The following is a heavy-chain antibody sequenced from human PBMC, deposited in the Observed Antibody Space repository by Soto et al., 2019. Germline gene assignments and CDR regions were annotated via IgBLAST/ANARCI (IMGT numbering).Heavy chain of an antibody. CDR1: GYTLTELS. Sequence: ASVKVSCKVSGYTLTELSMHWVRQAPGKGLEWMGGFDPEDGETIYAQKFQGRVTMTEDTSTDTAYMELSSLRSEDTAVYYCATHFPVVVVAATDSVFAYWGQGTLVTVSS. CDR2: FDPEDGET. CDR3: ATHFPVVVVAATDSVFAY. D-gene: IGHD2-15*01. V-gene: IGHV1-24*01. J-gene: IGHJ4*02.